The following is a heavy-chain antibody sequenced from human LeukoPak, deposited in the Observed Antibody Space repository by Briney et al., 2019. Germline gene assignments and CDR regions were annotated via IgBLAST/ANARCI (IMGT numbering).Heavy chain of an antibody. J-gene: IGHJ4*02. CDR2: TNQDGSVK. Sequence: PGGSLRLSCKASGFTFNMFWMAWVRQAPGKGLEWVSNTNQDGSVKFYVDSVRDRFAVSRDNAQKSLFLQMNSLRVDDTAAYYCATISGSFEYLDYWGQGTLVTVSS. V-gene: IGHV3-7*03. CDR1: GFTFNMFW. CDR3: ATISGSFEYLDY. D-gene: IGHD1-26*01.